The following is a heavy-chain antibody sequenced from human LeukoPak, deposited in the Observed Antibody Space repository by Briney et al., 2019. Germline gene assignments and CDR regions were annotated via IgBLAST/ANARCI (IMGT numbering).Heavy chain of an antibody. J-gene: IGHJ4*02. CDR3: ARGRGYYYGSGSYYSDY. CDR2: MNPNSGNT. Sequence: GASVKVSCKASGYTFTSYDINWVRRATGQGLEWMGWMNPNSGNTGYAQKFQGRVTMTRNTSISTAYMELSSLRSEDTAVYYCARGRGYYYGSGSYYSDYWGQGTLVTVSS. V-gene: IGHV1-8*01. CDR1: GYTFTSYD. D-gene: IGHD3-10*01.